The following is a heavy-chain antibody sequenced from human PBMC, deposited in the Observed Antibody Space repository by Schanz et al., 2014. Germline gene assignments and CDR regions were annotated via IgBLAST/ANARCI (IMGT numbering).Heavy chain of an antibody. Sequence: DVQLAESGGGLVQPGGSLRLSCAASGFTLSSYALSWVRQSPGQGLEWLSYISGSGNTIYYADSVKGRFTISRDNAKNTLYLQMNSLRAEDTAVYYCARSTSMYFLQWGQGTLVTVSS. V-gene: IGHV3-48*03. CDR1: GFTLSSYA. D-gene: IGHD2-2*01. J-gene: IGHJ1*01. CDR2: ISGSGNTI. CDR3: ARSTSMYFLQ.